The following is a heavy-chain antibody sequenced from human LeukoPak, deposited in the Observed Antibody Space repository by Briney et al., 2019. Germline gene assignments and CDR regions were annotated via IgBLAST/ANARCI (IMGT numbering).Heavy chain of an antibody. CDR1: GSTFSSYA. D-gene: IGHD5-12*01. J-gene: IGHJ1*01. CDR2: ISGSGGST. Sequence: PGGSLRLSCAASGSTFSSYAMSWVRQAPGKGLEWVSAISGSGGSTYYADSVKGRFTISRDNSKNTLYLQMNSLRAEDTAVYYCARLPIVTITSGGYWGQGTLVTVSS. CDR3: ARLPIVTITSGGY. V-gene: IGHV3-23*01.